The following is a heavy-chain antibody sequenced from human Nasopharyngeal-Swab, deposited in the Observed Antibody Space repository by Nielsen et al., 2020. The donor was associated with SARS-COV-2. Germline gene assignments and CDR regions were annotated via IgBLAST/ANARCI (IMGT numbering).Heavy chain of an antibody. Sequence: GGSLRLSCAAPGFTFNIFAIHWVRQAPGKGLEWVSVISYDGINKWYADSVKGRFTVSRDNSKNTLYLEMNSLRAEDTAVYYCAKVTTDWYHYYGMDAWGQGTLVTVSS. CDR2: ISYDGINK. J-gene: IGHJ5*02. D-gene: IGHD1-26*01. V-gene: IGHV3-30*18. CDR1: GFTFNIFA. CDR3: AKVTTDWYHYYGMDA.